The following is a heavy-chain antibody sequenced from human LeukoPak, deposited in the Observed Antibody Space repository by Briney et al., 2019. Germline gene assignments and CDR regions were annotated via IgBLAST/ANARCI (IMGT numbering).Heavy chain of an antibody. CDR3: ARGGMGIQLWPFDY. CDR2: INPSGGST. Sequence: GASVKVSCKASGYTFTTFYMHWMRQAPGQGLEWMGIINPSGGSTSYAQNFQGRVTMTRDTSTSTVYMELRRLRSEDTAVYYCARGGMGIQLWPFDYWGQGTLVTVSS. J-gene: IGHJ4*02. CDR1: GYTFTTFY. D-gene: IGHD5-18*01. V-gene: IGHV1-46*01.